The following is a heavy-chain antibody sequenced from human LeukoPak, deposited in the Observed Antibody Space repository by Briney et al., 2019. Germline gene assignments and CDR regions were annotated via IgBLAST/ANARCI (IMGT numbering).Heavy chain of an antibody. V-gene: IGHV3-48*02. CDR3: ARVRLGLYNLWD. J-gene: IGHJ4*02. Sequence: GGSLRLSCEASGFSLSISGMNWVRQAPGKGLEWVSYISSSSDLMSYVDSVKGRFTVSRDNAKNSLFLQMNSLRDEDTAVYYCARVRLGLYNLWDWGQGTLVTVSS. CDR2: ISSSSDLM. D-gene: IGHD3-16*01. CDR1: GFSLSISG.